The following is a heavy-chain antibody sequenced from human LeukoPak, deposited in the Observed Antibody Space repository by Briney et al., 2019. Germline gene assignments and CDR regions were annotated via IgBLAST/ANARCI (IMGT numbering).Heavy chain of an antibody. D-gene: IGHD5-12*01. CDR3: AREKKRGYSGYDC. V-gene: IGHV3-11*01. CDR2: ISPSGSTV. CDR1: GFTVSSNY. J-gene: IGHJ4*02. Sequence: PGGSLRLSCAASGFTVSSNYMSWVRQSPGRGLEWLSYISPSGSTVYEADSLKGRFTISRDNARNSLFLQMNSLRVEDTAVYYCAREKKRGYSGYDCWGQGTLVTVSS.